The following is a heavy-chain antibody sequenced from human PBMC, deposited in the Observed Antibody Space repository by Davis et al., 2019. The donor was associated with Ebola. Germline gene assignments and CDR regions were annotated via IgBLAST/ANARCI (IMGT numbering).Heavy chain of an antibody. J-gene: IGHJ6*03. CDR3: ARDRQQPSYYYYYYMDV. D-gene: IGHD6-13*01. V-gene: IGHV3-30*03. CDR1: GSTVSFTNYG. Sequence: GGSLRLSCVASGSTVSFTNYGMNWVRQAPGKGLEWVAVISYDGSNKYYADSVKGRFTISRDNSKNTLYLQMNSLRAEDTAVYYCARDRQQPSYYYYYYMDVWGKGTTVTVSS. CDR2: ISYDGSNK.